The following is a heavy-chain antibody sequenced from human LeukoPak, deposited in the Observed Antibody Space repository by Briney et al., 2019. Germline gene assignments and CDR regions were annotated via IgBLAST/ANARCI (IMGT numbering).Heavy chain of an antibody. Sequence: ASVTVSCKASGYTFTSYEINWVRQAPGQGLEWMGWINPNSGGTNYAQKFQGRVTMTRDTSISTAYMELSRLRSDDTAVYYCARELYYDSSGYDVAYDYWGQGTLVTVFS. CDR3: ARELYYDSSGYDVAYDY. D-gene: IGHD3-22*01. CDR2: INPNSGGT. V-gene: IGHV1-2*02. J-gene: IGHJ4*02. CDR1: GYTFTSYE.